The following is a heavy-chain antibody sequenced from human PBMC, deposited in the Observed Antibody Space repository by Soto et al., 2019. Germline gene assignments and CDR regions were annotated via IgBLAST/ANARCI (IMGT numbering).Heavy chain of an antibody. V-gene: IGHV3-21*01. CDR3: ARERITIFGVVTLNWFDP. CDR2: ISSSSSYI. D-gene: IGHD3-3*01. Sequence: VQLVESGGGLVKPGGSLRLSCAASGFTFSSYSMNWVRQAPGKGLEWVSSISSSSSYIYYADSVKGRFTISRDNAKNSLYLQMNSLRAEDTAVYYCARERITIFGVVTLNWFDPWGQGTLVTVSS. CDR1: GFTFSSYS. J-gene: IGHJ5*02.